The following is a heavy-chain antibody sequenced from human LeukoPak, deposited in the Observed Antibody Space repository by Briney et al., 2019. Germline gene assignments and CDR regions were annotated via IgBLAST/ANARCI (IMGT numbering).Heavy chain of an antibody. J-gene: IGHJ6*02. D-gene: IGHD3-3*01. CDR3: ARDRDYDFWSGYYYYYYGMDV. CDR2: NNAGNGNT. Sequence: ASVKVSCKASGYTFTSYAMHWVRQAPGQRLEWMGWNNAGNGNTKYSQKFQGRVTITRDTSASTAYMELSSLRSEDTAVYYCARDRDYDFWSGYYYYYYGMDVWGQGTTVTVSS. CDR1: GYTFTSYA. V-gene: IGHV1-3*01.